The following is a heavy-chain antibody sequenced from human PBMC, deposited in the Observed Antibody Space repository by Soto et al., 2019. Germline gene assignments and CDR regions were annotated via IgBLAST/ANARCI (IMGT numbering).Heavy chain of an antibody. V-gene: IGHV3-66*01. CDR3: ARDRWAADY. CDR1: GFSVSTKY. D-gene: IGHD3-16*01. J-gene: IGHJ4*02. Sequence: VQLVESGGGLVQPAGSLRLSCAASGFSVSTKYLSWVRQAPGKGLEWVSVIYSGGGTFYADSVRGRFTISRDNSKSTENPQMNSLRAEDTAVYYCARDRWAADYWGQGTILTVSS. CDR2: IYSGGGT.